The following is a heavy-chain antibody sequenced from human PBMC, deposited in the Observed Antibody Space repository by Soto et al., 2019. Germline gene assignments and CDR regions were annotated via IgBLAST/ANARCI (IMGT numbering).Heavy chain of an antibody. CDR2: MNPNSGNT. V-gene: IGHV1-8*01. D-gene: IGHD2-2*01. CDR1: GYTFTSYD. Sequence: GASVKVSCKASGYTFTSYDINWVRQATGQGLEWMGWMNPNSGNTGYAQKFQGRVTMTRNTSISTAYMELSSLRSEDTAVYYCARSAFCISTSCYGGYYYYYGMDVWGQGTTVTVSS. J-gene: IGHJ6*02. CDR3: ARSAFCISTSCYGGYYYYYGMDV.